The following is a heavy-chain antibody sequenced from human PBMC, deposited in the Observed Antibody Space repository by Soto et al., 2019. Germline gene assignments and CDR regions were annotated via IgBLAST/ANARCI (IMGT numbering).Heavy chain of an antibody. V-gene: IGHV3-15*01. J-gene: IGHJ2*01. Sequence: EVQLVESGGGLVEPGGSLRLSCAASGFTVINAWMSWVRQAPGKGLEWVGRIRSKTDGGTTDFAAPVKGRFTISRDDSKNTLYLQMNSLNVEYTAVYYCPTRREWYFDLWCRGTLVTVSS. CDR2: IRSKTDGGTT. CDR3: PTRREWYFDL. CDR1: GFTVINAW.